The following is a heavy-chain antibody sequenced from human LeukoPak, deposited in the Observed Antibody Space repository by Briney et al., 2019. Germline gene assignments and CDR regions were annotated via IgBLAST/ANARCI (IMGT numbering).Heavy chain of an antibody. CDR1: NSSIISYY. CDR2: IYYSGTT. J-gene: IGHJ4*02. V-gene: IGHV4-59*01. D-gene: IGHD3-10*01. CDR3: VRGRKDDSGSYPADY. Sequence: SETLSLTCTVSNSSIISYYWSWIRQPPGKGLEWIGYIYYSGTTNYNPSLKSRVTISLDTSKSQFSLKLSSVTAADTAVYYCVRGRKDDSGSYPADYWGQGILVTVSS.